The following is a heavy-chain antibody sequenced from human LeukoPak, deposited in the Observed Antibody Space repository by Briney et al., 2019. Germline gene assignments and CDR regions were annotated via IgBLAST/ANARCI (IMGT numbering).Heavy chain of an antibody. V-gene: IGHV4-39*01. CDR3: ARPQDRDGYNWDY. CDR1: GGSISSSRYY. Sequence: SETLSLTCTVSGGSISSSRYYWGWIRQPPGKGLEWIGSIYYSGSTYYNPSLKSRVTISVDTSKNQFSLKLSSVTAADTAVYYCARPQDRDGYNWDYWGQGTLVTVSS. D-gene: IGHD5-24*01. J-gene: IGHJ4*02. CDR2: IYYSGST.